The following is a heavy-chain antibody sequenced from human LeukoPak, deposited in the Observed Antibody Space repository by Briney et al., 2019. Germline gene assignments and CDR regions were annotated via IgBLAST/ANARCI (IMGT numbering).Heavy chain of an antibody. CDR2: ISSSGSTI. D-gene: IGHD2-2*01. CDR3: ARRASVVVPARYGMDV. J-gene: IGHJ6*04. CDR1: GFTFSSYE. Sequence: GGSLRLSCAASGFTFSSYETNWVRQAPGKGLEWVSYISSSGSTIYYADSVKGRFTISRDNAKNSLYLQMNSLRAEDTAVYYCARRASVVVPARYGMDVWGKGTTVTVSS. V-gene: IGHV3-48*03.